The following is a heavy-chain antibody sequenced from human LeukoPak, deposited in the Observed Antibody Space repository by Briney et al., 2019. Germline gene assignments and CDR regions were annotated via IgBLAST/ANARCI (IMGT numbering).Heavy chain of an antibody. CDR2: MNSDGSST. J-gene: IGHJ5*02. V-gene: IGHV3-74*01. Sequence: GGSLRLSCAASGFTLSRYWMHWVRQAPGMGLVSVAHMNSDGSSTNYADSVKGRFTISRDNAKNMLYLQMNSLRADDTAVYYCAKILGESPRWFDPWGQGTLVTVSS. CDR3: AKILGESPRWFDP. CDR1: GFTLSRYW. D-gene: IGHD3-10*01.